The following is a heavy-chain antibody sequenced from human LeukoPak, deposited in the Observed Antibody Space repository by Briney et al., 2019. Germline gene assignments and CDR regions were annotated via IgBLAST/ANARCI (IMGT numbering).Heavy chain of an antibody. CDR3: AKLTYYYDSSGYSQARYYFDY. J-gene: IGHJ4*02. V-gene: IGHV3-23*01. D-gene: IGHD3-22*01. CDR1: GFTFSSYA. Sequence: VQPGGSLRLSCAASGFTFSSYAMSWVRQAPGKGLEWVSAISGSGGSTYYADSVKGRFTISRDNSKNTLYLQMNSLRAEDTAVYYCAKLTYYYDSSGYSQARYYFDYWGQGTLVTVSS. CDR2: ISGSGGST.